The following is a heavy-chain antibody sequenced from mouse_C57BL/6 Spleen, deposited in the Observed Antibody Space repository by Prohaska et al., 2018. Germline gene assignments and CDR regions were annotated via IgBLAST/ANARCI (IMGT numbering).Heavy chain of an antibody. J-gene: IGHJ1*03. Sequence: EVQLLETGGGLVQPGGSRGLSCEGSGFTFSGFWMSWVRQTPGKTLEWIGDINSDVSAINYAPSIKDRFTIFRDNDKSTLYLQMSNLRSEDTATYFCMRYGNYWYFDVWGTGTTVTVSS. D-gene: IGHD2-1*01. CDR3: MRYGNYWYFDV. V-gene: IGHV11-2*01. CDR1: GFTFSGFW. CDR2: INSDVSAI.